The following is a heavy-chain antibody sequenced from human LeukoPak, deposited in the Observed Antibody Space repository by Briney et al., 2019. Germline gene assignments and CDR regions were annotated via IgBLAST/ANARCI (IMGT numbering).Heavy chain of an antibody. CDR2: IDGSGSFK. Sequence: GGSLRLSCAASGITFSSYGRNWVRQAPGKGPEWLSYIDGSGSFKYYNFFAEGRFTISRDNAKKTLYLQMNSLTVDDTAVYYCARETLGVSRTFDYWGQGTLVTVSS. CDR3: ARETLGVSRTFDY. J-gene: IGHJ4*02. V-gene: IGHV3-48*03. D-gene: IGHD3-10*01. CDR1: GITFSSYG.